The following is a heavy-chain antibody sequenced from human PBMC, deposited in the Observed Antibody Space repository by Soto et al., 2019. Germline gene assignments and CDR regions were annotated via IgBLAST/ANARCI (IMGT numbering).Heavy chain of an antibody. V-gene: IGHV3-72*01. CDR2: IRNKVNSYTT. CDR3: ARLLAYCGGDCYSFAFDI. Sequence: EVQLVESGGGLVQPGGSLRLSCAASGFTFSDHYMEWVRQAPGTRLEWVGRIRNKVNSYTTDYAASVKGRFTISRDDSKKSLYLQMNSLKTEDTAVYYCARLLAYCGGDCYSFAFDIWGQGTMVTVSS. D-gene: IGHD2-21*02. CDR1: GFTFSDHY. J-gene: IGHJ3*02.